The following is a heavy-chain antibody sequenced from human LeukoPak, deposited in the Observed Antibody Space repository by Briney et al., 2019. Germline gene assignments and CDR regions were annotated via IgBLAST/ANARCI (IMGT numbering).Heavy chain of an antibody. CDR2: ISSSGSTI. D-gene: IGHD3-9*01. CDR1: GFTFSSYE. CDR3: ARTHLRYFDWENWFDP. J-gene: IGHJ5*02. Sequence: GGSLRLSCAASGFTFSSYEMNWVRQAPGKGLEWVSYISSSGSTIYYADSVKGRFTISRDNAKNSLYLQMNSLRAEDTAVYYCARTHLRYFDWENWFDPWGQGTLVTVSS. V-gene: IGHV3-48*03.